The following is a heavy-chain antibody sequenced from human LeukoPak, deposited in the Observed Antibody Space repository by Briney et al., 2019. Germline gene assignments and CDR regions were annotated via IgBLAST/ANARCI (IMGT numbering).Heavy chain of an antibody. V-gene: IGHV1-8*02. CDR2: MNPNSGNT. CDR1: GYTFTGYY. Sequence: GASVKVSCKASGYTFTGYYMHWVRQATGQGLEWMGWMNPNSGNTGYAQKFQGRVTMTRNTSISTAYMGLSSLRSEDTAVYYCARDSSGAGSDCWGQGTLVTVSS. CDR3: ARDSSGAGSDC. D-gene: IGHD3-22*01. J-gene: IGHJ4*02.